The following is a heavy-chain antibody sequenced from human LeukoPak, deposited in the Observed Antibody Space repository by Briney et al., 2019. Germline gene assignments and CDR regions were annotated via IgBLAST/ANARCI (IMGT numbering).Heavy chain of an antibody. J-gene: IGHJ4*02. CDR3: ARGTPGY. V-gene: IGHV4-34*01. Sequence: SETLSLTCAVYGGSFRGYWWSWVRQPPGKGLEWIGKIDHSGSTNYNPSLKSRVTISVDTSKNQFSLKLTSVTAADTAVYYCARGTPGYWGQGSLVTVSS. CDR1: GGSFRGYW. CDR2: IDHSGST.